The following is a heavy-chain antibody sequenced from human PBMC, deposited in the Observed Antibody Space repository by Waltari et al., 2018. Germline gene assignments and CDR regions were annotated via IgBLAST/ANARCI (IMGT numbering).Heavy chain of an antibody. CDR3: ARQHPGGVWFDP. CDR1: GGSISSSSYY. V-gene: IGHV4-39*01. D-gene: IGHD1-26*01. Sequence: QLQLQESGPGLVKPSETLSLTCTVSGGSISSSSYYWGWIRQPPGKGLGWIGRIYYSGSTYYNPSRRSRVTISVDTSKIQCSLKLSSGTAADTAVDYCARQHPGGVWFDPWGQGTLVTVSS. CDR2: IYYSGST. J-gene: IGHJ5*02.